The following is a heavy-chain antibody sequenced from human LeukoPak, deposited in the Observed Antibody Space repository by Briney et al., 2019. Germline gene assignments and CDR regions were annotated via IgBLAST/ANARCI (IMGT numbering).Heavy chain of an antibody. CDR1: GGSMNQYY. CDR2: IYSTGTT. D-gene: IGHD3-9*01. CDR3: ARGRAYFD. V-gene: IGHV4-4*07. Sequence: PSETLSLTCTVSGGSMNQYYWSWIRQPAGKGLEWIGRIYSTGTTYYNPSLKSRVTVSLDTSKNQFSLKLSSVTAADTAVYYCARGRAYFDWGQGTLVTVSS. J-gene: IGHJ4*02.